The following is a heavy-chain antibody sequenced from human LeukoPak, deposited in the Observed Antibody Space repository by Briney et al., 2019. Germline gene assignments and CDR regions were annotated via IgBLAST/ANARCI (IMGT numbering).Heavy chain of an antibody. D-gene: IGHD3-10*01. V-gene: IGHV1-46*01. J-gene: IGHJ4*02. CDR1: GYSFTRYF. CDR2: IIPSDGST. CDR3: ARGKVVTMVRGVIITYFDY. Sequence: VASVKVSCKASGYSFTRYFIHWVRQAPGQGLEWMGIIIPSDGSTSYAQKFQGRVALTRDTSTSRVYMELSSLRSEDTAVYYCARGKVVTMVRGVIITYFDYWGQGTLVTVSS.